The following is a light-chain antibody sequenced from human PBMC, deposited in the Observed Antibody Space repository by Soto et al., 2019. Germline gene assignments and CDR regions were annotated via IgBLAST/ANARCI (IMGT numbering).Light chain of an antibody. CDR3: GTWDSSLRNVV. CDR1: SSNIGKNY. Sequence: QSVLTQPPSVSAAPGQKVTISCSGSSSNIGKNYVSWYQQLPGTAPKLLIYDNNSRPSAIPDRFSGSKSGTSATLGITGLQTGDEADYYCGTWDSSLRNVVFSGGTKLTVL. V-gene: IGLV1-51*01. J-gene: IGLJ2*01. CDR2: DNN.